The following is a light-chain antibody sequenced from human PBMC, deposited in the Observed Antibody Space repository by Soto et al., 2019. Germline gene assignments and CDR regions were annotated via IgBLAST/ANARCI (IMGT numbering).Light chain of an antibody. J-gene: IGKJ5*01. Sequence: EIVLTQSPSTLSLSPGERATLSCRASQSVSSYLAWYQQKPGQAPRLLIIDASSRATGIPARFSGSGSGTDFTLTISSLEPEDFAVYYCQQRSNWPRTFGQGTRLEIK. CDR1: QSVSSY. V-gene: IGKV3-11*01. CDR2: DAS. CDR3: QQRSNWPRT.